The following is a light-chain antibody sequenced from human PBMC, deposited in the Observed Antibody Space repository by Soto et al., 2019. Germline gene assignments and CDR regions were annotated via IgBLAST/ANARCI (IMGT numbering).Light chain of an antibody. V-gene: IGKV3-11*01. CDR1: QSISIY. CDR2: DAS. J-gene: IGKJ5*01. CDR3: QQHGNWPPIT. Sequence: EIVLTQSSATLSLSPGERATLSCRASQSISIYLAWYQQKPGQAPRLLIYDASNRATGIPARFSGSGSGTDFTLTISSLEPEDFAIYYCQQHGNWPPITFGQGTRLDIK.